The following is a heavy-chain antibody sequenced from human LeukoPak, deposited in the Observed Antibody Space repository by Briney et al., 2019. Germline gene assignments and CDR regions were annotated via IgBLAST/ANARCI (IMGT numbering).Heavy chain of an antibody. CDR1: GFTFSGSG. CDR3: TRPGSSTSDY. Sequence: PGGSLKLSCAASGFTFSGSGMHWVRQASGKGLEWVGRIRSKANSYATAYAASVKGRSTISRDDSKNTAYLQMNSLKTEDTAVYYCTRPGSSTSDYWGQGTLVTVSS. D-gene: IGHD6-6*01. CDR2: IRSKANSYAT. J-gene: IGHJ4*02. V-gene: IGHV3-73*01.